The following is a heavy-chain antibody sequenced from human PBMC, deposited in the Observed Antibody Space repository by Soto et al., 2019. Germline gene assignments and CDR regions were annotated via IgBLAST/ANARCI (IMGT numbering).Heavy chain of an antibody. CDR3: ARHVGYGSGSYYFSNWFDP. CDR1: GGSISSYY. CDR2: IYYSGST. J-gene: IGHJ5*02. D-gene: IGHD3-10*01. Sequence: QVQLQESGPGLVKPSETLSLTCTVSGGSISSYYWSWIRQPPGKGLEWIGYIYYSGSTNYNPSLKSRVTISVDTSKNQFSLKLSSVTAADTAVYYCARHVGYGSGSYYFSNWFDPWGQGTLVTVSS. V-gene: IGHV4-59*08.